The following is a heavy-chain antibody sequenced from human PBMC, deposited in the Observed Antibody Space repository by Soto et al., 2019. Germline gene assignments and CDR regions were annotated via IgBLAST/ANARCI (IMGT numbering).Heavy chain of an antibody. CDR2: IYYSGST. V-gene: IGHV4-61*01. CDR3: ARIGLRSDYFDY. J-gene: IGHJ4*02. Sequence: NPSETLSLTCTVSGGSVSSGSYYWSWIRQPPGKGLEWIGYIYYSGSTNYNPSLKSRVTISVDTSKNQFSLKLSSVTAADTAVYYCARIGLRSDYFDYWGQGTLVTVSS. D-gene: IGHD2-8*01. CDR1: GGSVSSGSYY.